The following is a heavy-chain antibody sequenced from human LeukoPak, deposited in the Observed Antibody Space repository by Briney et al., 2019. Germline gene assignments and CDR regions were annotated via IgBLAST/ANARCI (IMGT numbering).Heavy chain of an antibody. J-gene: IGHJ3*02. CDR2: IYPGDSDT. Sequence: GESLQISCKGSGYSFTSYWIGWVRQLPGKGLEWMGIIYPGDSDTRYSPSFQGQVTISADKSISTAYLQWSSLKASDTAMYYCARPLIAAVPDAFDIWGQGTMVTVSS. D-gene: IGHD6-13*01. CDR1: GYSFTSYW. V-gene: IGHV5-51*01. CDR3: ARPLIAAVPDAFDI.